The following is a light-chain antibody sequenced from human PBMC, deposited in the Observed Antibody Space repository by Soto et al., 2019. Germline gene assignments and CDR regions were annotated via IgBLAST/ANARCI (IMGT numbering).Light chain of an antibody. V-gene: IGKV3-20*01. Sequence: EIVMTQSPATLSVSPGERATLSCRASQSVSSSLAWYQQKPGQTPRLLVYGASSRATGIPDRFSGSGSGTDFTLTISRLEPEDFAVYHCQQYGSSPQTFGQGTKVDNK. CDR1: QSVSSS. CDR2: GAS. CDR3: QQYGSSPQT. J-gene: IGKJ1*01.